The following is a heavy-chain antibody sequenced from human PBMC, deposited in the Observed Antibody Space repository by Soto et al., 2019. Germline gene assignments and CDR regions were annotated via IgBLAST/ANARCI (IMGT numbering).Heavy chain of an antibody. CDR3: SSGGVGYGFAY. V-gene: IGHV3-73*01. CDR1: GFTFSGSA. Sequence: EVPLVESGGDLVQPGGSLKLSCAASGFTFSGSAMHWVRQASGKGLEWVGRIRSKANSYATAYAASVKGRFTISRDDAKNTAYLQMTSLRIEDAAVYVCSSGGVGYGFAYWFEGGLVAVSS. D-gene: IGHD5-12*01. J-gene: IGHJ4*02. CDR2: IRSKANSYAT.